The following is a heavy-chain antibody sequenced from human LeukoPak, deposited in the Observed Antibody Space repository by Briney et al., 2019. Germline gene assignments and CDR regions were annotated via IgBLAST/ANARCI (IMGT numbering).Heavy chain of an antibody. CDR3: ARSWMYYDFWSGYYRSYYFDY. D-gene: IGHD3-3*01. CDR2: IYYSGST. J-gene: IGHJ4*02. CDR1: GGSISSYY. Sequence: PSETLSLTCTVSGGSISSYYWSWIRQPPGKGLEWIGYIYYSGSTNYNPSLKSRVTISVDTSKNQFSLKPSSVTAADTAVYYCARSWMYYDFWSGYYRSYYFDYWGQGTLVTVSS. V-gene: IGHV4-59*01.